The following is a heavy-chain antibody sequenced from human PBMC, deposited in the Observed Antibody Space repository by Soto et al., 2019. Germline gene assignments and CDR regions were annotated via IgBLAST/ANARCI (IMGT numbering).Heavy chain of an antibody. Sequence: QVRLVESGGGVVQPGRSLRLSCAASGFSFSSYPMHWVRQAPGKGLEWLAVMSYDGRNIYYADSVKGRFAISRYNSNNTLVLEMNSRGAEDTAVYYCARSVIVVVAATQRFYYYGLDVWGQGTTVTVSS. J-gene: IGHJ6*02. CDR1: GFSFSSYP. CDR2: MSYDGRNI. D-gene: IGHD2-15*01. V-gene: IGHV3-30*09. CDR3: ARSVIVVVAATQRFYYYGLDV.